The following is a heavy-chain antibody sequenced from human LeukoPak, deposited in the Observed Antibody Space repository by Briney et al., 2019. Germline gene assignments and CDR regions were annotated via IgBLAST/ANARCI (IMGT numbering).Heavy chain of an antibody. CDR2: IGPYNGNT. Sequence: ASMKVSCKASGYTFTSYGISWVLQAPGQGLEWMGWIGPYNGNTNYAQNLQGRVTMTTDTSTSTAYMELGSLGSDDTAVYYCARDQDSLVRGVIGYWGQGTLVTVSS. V-gene: IGHV1-18*01. CDR1: GYTFTSYG. CDR3: ARDQDSLVRGVIGY. J-gene: IGHJ4*02. D-gene: IGHD3-10*01.